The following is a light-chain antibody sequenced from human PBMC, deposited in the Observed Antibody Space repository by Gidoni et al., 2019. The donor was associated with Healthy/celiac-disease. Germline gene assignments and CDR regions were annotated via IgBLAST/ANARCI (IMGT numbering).Light chain of an antibody. CDR2: GAS. Sequence: EIVITQPPVTLSVSLGERVTLSCRASQRLSNNLAWYQQIPGQAPRLLIYGASTRATGIPARFSGSGSGTEFTLTISGLQSGDFAVYCCQQYNNWPPITFGQGTRLAIK. J-gene: IGKJ5*01. CDR1: QRLSNN. V-gene: IGKV3-15*01. CDR3: QQYNNWPPIT.